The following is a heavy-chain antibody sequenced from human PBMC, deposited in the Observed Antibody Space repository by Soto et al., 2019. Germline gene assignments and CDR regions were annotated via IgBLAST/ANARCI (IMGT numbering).Heavy chain of an antibody. J-gene: IGHJ4*02. CDR1: GYRFTDYY. CDR2: INPNTGGT. V-gene: IGHV1-2*02. D-gene: IGHD2-2*01. CDR3: ARAGGLGFCSSTSCYPNRYFDY. Sequence: ASVKVSSKASGYRFTDYYIHWVRQAPGQGPEWMGWINPNTGGTTHAQKFQGRVTMTRDMSMSTAYMELSRLRSDDTALFYCARAGGLGFCSSTSCYPNRYFDYCGQGTQVTVSS.